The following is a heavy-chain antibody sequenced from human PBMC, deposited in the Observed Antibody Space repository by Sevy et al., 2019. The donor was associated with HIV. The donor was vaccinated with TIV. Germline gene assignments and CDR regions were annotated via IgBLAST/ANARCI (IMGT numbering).Heavy chain of an antibody. V-gene: IGHV3-48*02. CDR2: ISSSSSTI. CDR1: GFTFSSYT. Sequence: GGCLRLSCAASGFTFSSYTMNWVRQAPGKGLERVSYISSSSSTIYYADSVKGRFTISRDNAKNSLYLQMNSLRDEDTAVYFCSRRFNIVGATHFDYWGQGTLVTVSS. D-gene: IGHD1-26*01. J-gene: IGHJ4*02. CDR3: SRRFNIVGATHFDY.